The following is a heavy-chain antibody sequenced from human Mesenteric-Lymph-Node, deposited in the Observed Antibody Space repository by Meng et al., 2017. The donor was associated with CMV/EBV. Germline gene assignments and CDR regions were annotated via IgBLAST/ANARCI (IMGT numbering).Heavy chain of an antibody. CDR2: ISSSSSYI. CDR1: GFTFSSYS. Sequence: GESLKISCAASGFTFSSYSMNWVRQAPGKGLEWVSSISSSSSYIYYADSVKGRFTISRDNAKNSLYLQMNSLRAEETAVYYCAILGEGAMGAYFDYWGQGTLVTVSS. D-gene: IGHD1-26*01. V-gene: IGHV3-21*01. J-gene: IGHJ4*02. CDR3: AILGEGAMGAYFDY.